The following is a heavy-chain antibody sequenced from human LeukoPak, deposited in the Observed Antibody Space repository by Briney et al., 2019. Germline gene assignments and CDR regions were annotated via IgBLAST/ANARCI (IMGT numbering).Heavy chain of an antibody. CDR1: GYTFTSYY. J-gene: IGHJ4*02. CDR2: INPSGGST. V-gene: IGHV1-46*01. CDR3: ARVSGYYFDY. Sequence: GASVKVSCKASGYTFTSYYMHWVRQAPGQGLEWMGIINPSGGSTSYAQKFQGRVTMTRDTSISTAYMELSRLRSDDTAVYYCARVSGYYFDYWGQGTLVTVSS.